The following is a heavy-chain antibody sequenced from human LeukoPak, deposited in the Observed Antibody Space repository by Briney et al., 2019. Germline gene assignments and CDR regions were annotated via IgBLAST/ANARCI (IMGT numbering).Heavy chain of an antibody. CDR3: TRDTDYGSATNYFDH. Sequence: GGSLLLSCAASGFTFDDYAMHGGRQAPGKGVEGVSLISWEGDTTYYADSVRGRFTISRDNSKNSLYLQMNSLTADDTAFYYCTRDTDYGSATNYFDHWGQGTLVSVSS. CDR2: ISWEGDTT. D-gene: IGHD3-10*01. CDR1: GFTFDDYA. V-gene: IGHV3-43D*04. J-gene: IGHJ4*02.